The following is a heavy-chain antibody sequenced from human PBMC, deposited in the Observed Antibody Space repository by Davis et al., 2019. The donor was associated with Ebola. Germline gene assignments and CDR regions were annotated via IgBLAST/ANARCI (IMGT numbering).Heavy chain of an antibody. Sequence: PGGSLRLSCAASGFTFSSYWMSWVRQAPGKGLEWVANIKQDGSEKYYVDSVKGRFTISRDNAKNSLYLQMNSLRAEDTAVYYCARVVGATPDAFDIWGQGTMVTVSS. J-gene: IGHJ3*02. CDR3: ARVVGATPDAFDI. CDR2: IKQDGSEK. CDR1: GFTFSSYW. V-gene: IGHV3-7*01. D-gene: IGHD1-26*01.